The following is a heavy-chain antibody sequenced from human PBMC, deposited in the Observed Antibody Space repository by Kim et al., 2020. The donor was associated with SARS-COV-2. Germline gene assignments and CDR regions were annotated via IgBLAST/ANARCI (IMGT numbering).Heavy chain of an antibody. Sequence: LKSRVTISVDTSKNQFSLKLSSVTAADTAVYYCARSRGLRADYYYYGMDVWGQGTTVTVSS. J-gene: IGHJ6*02. V-gene: IGHV4-39*07. CDR3: ARSRGLRADYYYYGMDV. D-gene: IGHD4-17*01.